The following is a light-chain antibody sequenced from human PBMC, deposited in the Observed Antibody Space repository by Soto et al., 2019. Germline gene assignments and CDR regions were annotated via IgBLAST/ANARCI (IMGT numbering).Light chain of an antibody. CDR3: QQYNKWPT. Sequence: EIVMTQSPSTLYVSPGERVTLSCRASQSVSSNLAWYQQKPGQAPRLLIYGASTRATGIPARFSGSGSGTEFTLTISSLQSEDFAVYYCQQYNKWPTFGQGTKVDIK. V-gene: IGKV3-15*01. CDR2: GAS. J-gene: IGKJ1*01. CDR1: QSVSSN.